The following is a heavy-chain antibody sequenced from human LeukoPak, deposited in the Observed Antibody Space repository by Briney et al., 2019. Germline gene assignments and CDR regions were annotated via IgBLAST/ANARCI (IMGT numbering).Heavy chain of an antibody. V-gene: IGHV1-2*02. CDR1: GYTFTDYY. D-gene: IGHD6-19*01. J-gene: IGHJ4*02. CDR2: ISPNSGGA. CDR3: ARDRMSVAGTHHFDY. Sequence: ASVTVSCKASGYTFTDYYIHWVRQAPGQGLEWMGWISPNSGGANYAQKFQGRVTMTRDTSISTAYMELSRLTSDDTAVYYCARDRMSVAGTHHFDYWGQGTLVTVSS.